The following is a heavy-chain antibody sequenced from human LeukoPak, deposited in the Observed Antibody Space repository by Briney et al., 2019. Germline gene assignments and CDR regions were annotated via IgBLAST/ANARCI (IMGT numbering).Heavy chain of an antibody. CDR3: ARVVYSGYDFRGAMDV. J-gene: IGHJ6*03. V-gene: IGHV4-59*01. CDR2: IYYTGST. Sequence: SETLSLTCTISGGSISSYYWSWIQQPPGKGLEWTGYIYYTGSTNHNPSLKSRVTISVDTSKNQFSLKLSSVTAADTAVYYCARVVYSGYDFRGAMDVWGKGTTVTVSS. D-gene: IGHD5-12*01. CDR1: GGSISSYY.